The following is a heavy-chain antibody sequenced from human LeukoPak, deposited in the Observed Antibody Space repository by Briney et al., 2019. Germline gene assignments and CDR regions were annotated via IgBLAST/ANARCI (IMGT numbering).Heavy chain of an antibody. J-gene: IGHJ6*02. CDR2: IWYDGSNK. CDR1: GFTFSSYE. V-gene: IGHV3-33*06. D-gene: IGHD3-10*01. CDR3: AKVPYSDYGSGRPPFMDV. Sequence: GGSLRLSCAASGFTFSSYEMNWVRQAPGKGLEWVAVIWYDGSNKYYADSVKGRFTISRDNSKNTLYLQMDSLRDEDTAVYYCAKVPYSDYGSGRPPFMDVWGHGTTVVISS.